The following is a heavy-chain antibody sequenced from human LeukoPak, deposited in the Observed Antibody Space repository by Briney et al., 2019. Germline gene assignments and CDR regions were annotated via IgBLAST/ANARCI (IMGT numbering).Heavy chain of an antibody. CDR1: GFTFSSYA. CDR3: AKGRSGPVVPAAINY. V-gene: IGHV3-23*01. Sequence: PGGSLRLSCAASGFTFSSYAMSWVRQAPGKGLEWVSAISGSGGSTYYADSVKGRFTISRDNSKNTLYLQMNSLRAEDTAVYYCAKGRSGPVVPAAINYWGQGTLVTVSS. D-gene: IGHD2-2*01. J-gene: IGHJ4*02. CDR2: ISGSGGST.